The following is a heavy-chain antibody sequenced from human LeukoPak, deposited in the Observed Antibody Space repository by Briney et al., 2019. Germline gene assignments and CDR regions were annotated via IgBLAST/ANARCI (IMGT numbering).Heavy chain of an antibody. CDR1: KFTFSSYV. J-gene: IGHJ6*03. Sequence: PGGSLRLSCGASKFTFSSYVMNWVRQAPGKAMEWVSSITSSGTHIFYADSVRGRFTISRDNAKNSLYLQMDSLGPDDTAVYYCARDPYSGNYGNDYYYYMDVWGKGTTVTISS. D-gene: IGHD1-26*01. V-gene: IGHV3-21*01. CDR3: ARDPYSGNYGNDYYYYMDV. CDR2: ITSSGTHI.